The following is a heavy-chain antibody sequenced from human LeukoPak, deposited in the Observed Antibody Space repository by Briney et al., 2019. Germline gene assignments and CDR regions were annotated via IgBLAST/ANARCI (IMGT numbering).Heavy chain of an antibody. Sequence: PGGSLRLSCAASGFTVSSNHTSWVRQAPGKGLKWVSIIYSGGTTYYADSVKGRFTISRDNSKNTLYLQMNTLRAEDTAVYYCARDADYGGSPDAFDVWGRGTIVTVSS. CDR2: IYSGGTT. CDR3: ARDADYGGSPDAFDV. D-gene: IGHD4-23*01. CDR1: GFTVSSNH. V-gene: IGHV3-53*01. J-gene: IGHJ3*01.